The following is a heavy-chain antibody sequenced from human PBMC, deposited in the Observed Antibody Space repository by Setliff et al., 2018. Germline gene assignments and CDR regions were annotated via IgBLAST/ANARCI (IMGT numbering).Heavy chain of an antibody. CDR1: GYTFTGYY. Sequence: ASVKVSCKASGYTFTGYYLHWVRQAPGQGLEWMGRIIPKNGVTNYAKNFQGRVTVTSDTSITTAYMELSSLKSDDTAVYYCATSWGATPFDYWGQGTLVTVSS. CDR2: IIPKNGVT. D-gene: IGHD1-26*01. CDR3: ATSWGATPFDY. V-gene: IGHV1-2*06. J-gene: IGHJ4*02.